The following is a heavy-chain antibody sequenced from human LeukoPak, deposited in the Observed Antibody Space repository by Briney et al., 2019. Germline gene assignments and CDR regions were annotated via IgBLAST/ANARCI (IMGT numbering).Heavy chain of an antibody. CDR3: AREEAYCGGDCYWGGLDY. D-gene: IGHD2-21*02. CDR1: GGSISSGDYY. V-gene: IGHV4-30-4*08. CDR2: IYYSGST. Sequence: SETLSLTCTVSGGSISSGDYYWSWIRQPPGKGLEWIGYIYYSGSTYYNPSLKSRVTISVDTSKNQFSLKLSSVTAADTAVYYCAREEAYCGGDCYWGGLDYWGQGTLVTVSS. J-gene: IGHJ4*02.